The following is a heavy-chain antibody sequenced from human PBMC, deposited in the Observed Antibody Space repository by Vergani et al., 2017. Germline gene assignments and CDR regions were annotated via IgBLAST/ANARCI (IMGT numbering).Heavy chain of an antibody. J-gene: IGHJ6*02. V-gene: IGHV1-69*08. CDR2: IIPVLGKT. CDR1: GATFRSNT. Sequence: QVQLVQSGAEVKKPGSSVKVSCKASGATFRSNTISWVRQVPGQGLEWMGRIIPVLGKTKYAQDFQGRLTITADTSTSTAYMELTSLRAQDTAVYYYAGDPPGYGGDPDYYYYGMDVWGQGTTVTVSS. CDR3: AGDPPGYGGDPDYYYYGMDV. D-gene: IGHD2-21*02.